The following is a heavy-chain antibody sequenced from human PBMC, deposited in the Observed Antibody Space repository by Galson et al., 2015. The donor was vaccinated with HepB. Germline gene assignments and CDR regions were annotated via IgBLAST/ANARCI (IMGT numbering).Heavy chain of an antibody. V-gene: IGHV3-48*01. CDR1: GFTFSTYS. CDR3: ARDRRTARSSSWSAFDY. J-gene: IGHJ4*02. CDR2: IYSSGTTI. Sequence: SLRLSCAASGFTFSTYSMHWVRQAPGKGLEWVSYIYSSGTTIYYADSVKGRFTISRDNAKNSLYLQMNSLRAEDTAVYYCARDRRTARSSSWSAFDYWGQGTLVTVSS. D-gene: IGHD6-13*01.